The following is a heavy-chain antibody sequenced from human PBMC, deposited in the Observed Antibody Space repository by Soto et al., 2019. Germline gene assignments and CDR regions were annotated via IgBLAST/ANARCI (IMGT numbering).Heavy chain of an antibody. CDR3: ARDGYSGYDYIDY. CDR2: IKQDGSEK. J-gene: IGHJ4*02. Sequence: EVQLVESGGSLVQPGGSLRLSCAASGFTFSSYWMSWVRQAPGKGLEWVANIKQDGSEKYYVDSVKGRFTISRDNAKNSLYLQMNSLRAEDTAVYYCARDGYSGYDYIDYWGQGTLVTVSS. D-gene: IGHD5-12*01. CDR1: GFTFSSYW. V-gene: IGHV3-7*01.